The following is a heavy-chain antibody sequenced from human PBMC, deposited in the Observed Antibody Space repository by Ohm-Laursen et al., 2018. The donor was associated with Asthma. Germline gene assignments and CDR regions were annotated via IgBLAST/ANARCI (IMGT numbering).Heavy chain of an antibody. CDR3: ARQRRDGFAY. CDR2: IYYSGNT. D-gene: IGHD5-24*01. J-gene: IGHJ4*02. Sequence: SETLSLTCVVPGGSISGSSYFWGWIRQPPGKGLEWIGGIYYSGNTYYNPSLKSRVTISVDTPKNQFSLKLSSVTAADTAVYYCARQRRDGFAYWGQGTLVTVSS. CDR1: GGSISGSSYF. V-gene: IGHV4-39*01.